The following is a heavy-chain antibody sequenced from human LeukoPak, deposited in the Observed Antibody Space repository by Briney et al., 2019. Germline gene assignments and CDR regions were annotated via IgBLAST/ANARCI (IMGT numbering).Heavy chain of an antibody. CDR1: GYTFTGYY. CDR2: IKPNRGGT. J-gene: IGHJ6*02. V-gene: IGHV1-2*02. CDR3: ARDPIVVVPAALIADGVDV. D-gene: IGHD2-2*01. Sequence: ASVKVSCKASGYTFTGYYLHWVRQAPGHGLERMGWIKPNRGGTNYAQKFQGRVTMTRDTSISTAYMELSRLRSDDTAVYYCARDPIVVVPAALIADGVDVWGQGTTVTVSS.